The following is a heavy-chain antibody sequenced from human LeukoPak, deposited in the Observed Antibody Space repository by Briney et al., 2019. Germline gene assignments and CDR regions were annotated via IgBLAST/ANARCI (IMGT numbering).Heavy chain of an antibody. CDR3: ARVGRAVGAYFDY. D-gene: IGHD1-26*01. V-gene: IGHV4-39*01. CDR2: IYHSGYT. J-gene: IGHJ4*02. Sequence: SETLSLTCTVSGGSINSSSYYWGWIRQPPGEALEWIGSIYHSGYTYYNPSLKSRVTISVDTSKSQFSLKLSSVTAADTAVYYCARVGRAVGAYFDYWGQGTLVTVSS. CDR1: GGSINSSSYY.